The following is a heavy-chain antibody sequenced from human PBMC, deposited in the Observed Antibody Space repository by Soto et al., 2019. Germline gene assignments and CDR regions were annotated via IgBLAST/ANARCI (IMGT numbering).Heavy chain of an antibody. J-gene: IGHJ6*02. CDR3: VRWADDRALDV. V-gene: IGHV3-33*03. D-gene: IGHD1-1*01. Sequence: QAHLVESGGGVVQPGRSLRLTCAASGFTFSSHGMHWVRQAPGKGQEWVAVIWYDGSTKYYADSVKGRFTISRDNSKNTLYLQMNSLRAEDTAVYYCVRWADDRALDVWGQGTRVTVSS. CDR1: GFTFSSHG. CDR2: IWYDGSTK.